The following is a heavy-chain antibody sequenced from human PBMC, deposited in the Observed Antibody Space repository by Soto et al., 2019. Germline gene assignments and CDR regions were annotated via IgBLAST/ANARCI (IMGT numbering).Heavy chain of an antibody. D-gene: IGHD6-13*01. CDR1: GYTLTELS. J-gene: IGHJ4*02. CDR3: ASDVSLIAAAAWF. CDR2: FDPEDGET. Sequence: ASLKVSCKVSGYTLTELSMHWVLQAPGKGLEWMGGFDPEDGETIYAQKFQGRVIMTTDTSTTTAYMELRSLRSDDTAVYYCASDVSLIAAAAWFWGQGTLVTVSS. V-gene: IGHV1-24*01.